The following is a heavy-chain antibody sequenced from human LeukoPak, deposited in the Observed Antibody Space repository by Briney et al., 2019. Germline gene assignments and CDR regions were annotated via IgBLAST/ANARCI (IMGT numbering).Heavy chain of an antibody. D-gene: IGHD2-21*02. J-gene: IGHJ4*02. Sequence: GGSLRLSCAASGFTFDDYAMHWVRQAPGRGLVWVSRANSDESSITYADSVKGRFTISRDNAKNTLYLQMNSLRVEDTAVYYCARDPWGVTSIDSWGQGTLVTVSS. CDR1: GFTFDDYA. CDR2: ANSDESSI. V-gene: IGHV3-74*03. CDR3: ARDPWGVTSIDS.